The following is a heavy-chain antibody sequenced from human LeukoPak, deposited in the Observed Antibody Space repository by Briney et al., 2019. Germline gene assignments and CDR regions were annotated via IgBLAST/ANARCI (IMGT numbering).Heavy chain of an antibody. J-gene: IGHJ6*02. D-gene: IGHD3-10*01. CDR1: GYTFVDYW. V-gene: IGHV5-51*01. Sequence: PGESLKISCRGSGYTFVDYWSGWVRQVPGKGLEWIGFIYPSDSDTRYSPSFQGQVTISADATTNIAFLQWNSLKASDTAMYYCARHVPVGEHYYYGMDVWGQGTTVTVSS. CDR2: IYPSDSDT. CDR3: ARHVPVGEHYYYGMDV.